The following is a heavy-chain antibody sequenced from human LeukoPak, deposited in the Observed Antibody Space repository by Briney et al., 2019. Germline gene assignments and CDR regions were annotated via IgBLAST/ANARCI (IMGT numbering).Heavy chain of an antibody. CDR2: VSHTGAT. Sequence: SETLSLTCSVSGASINGYFWSWVRQTPEKGLQWIGYVSHTGATTSNPTLESRVSITIDTSKSQISLTMTSVTAADSALYCCARDRRGSFYTFDLWGPGTIVSVS. V-gene: IGHV4-59*01. D-gene: IGHD1-26*01. CDR1: GASINGYF. J-gene: IGHJ3*01. CDR3: ARDRRGSFYTFDL.